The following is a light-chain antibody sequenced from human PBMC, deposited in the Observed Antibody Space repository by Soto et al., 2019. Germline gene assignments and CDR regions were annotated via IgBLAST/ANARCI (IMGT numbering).Light chain of an antibody. Sequence: VLTQSPDSLAVSLGERATLNCKSSQSALFGPNNKNALAWYQQKPGQPPKLLIYWASTRESGVPDRFSGSGSGTDFTLTLSSLQAEDVAVYYCQYRGTFGPGTKVEI. J-gene: IGKJ3*01. CDR3: QYRGT. V-gene: IGKV4-1*01. CDR1: QSALFGPNNKNA. CDR2: WAS.